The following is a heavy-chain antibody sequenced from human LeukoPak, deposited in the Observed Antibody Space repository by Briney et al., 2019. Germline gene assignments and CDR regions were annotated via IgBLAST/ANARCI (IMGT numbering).Heavy chain of an antibody. Sequence: GGSLRLSCAGSGFTLSNYWMTWVRKPPGKGLERVANIKVDGSEKYYVDSVKGRFTISRDNAKNSLYLQMNSLRAEDTAVYYCARGMAFREQWPEPFDYWGQGTLLTVSS. CDR3: ARGMAFREQWPEPFDY. CDR1: GFTLSNYW. J-gene: IGHJ4*02. CDR2: IKVDGSEK. V-gene: IGHV3-7*02. D-gene: IGHD6-19*01.